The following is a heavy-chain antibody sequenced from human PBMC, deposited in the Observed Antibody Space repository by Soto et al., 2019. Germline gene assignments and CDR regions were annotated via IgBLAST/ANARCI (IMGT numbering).Heavy chain of an antibody. V-gene: IGHV3-48*01. CDR3: ARDRSWPPVTTTTHFDY. Sequence: VGSLRLSCAASGFIFSSYSMKWVRQAPGKGLEWVSYISSDSSTIDYADSVKGRFTISRDNAKNSLYLQMNSLRAEDTAVYYCARDRSWPPVTTTTHFDYRGQGTLVTLSS. D-gene: IGHD4-17*01. J-gene: IGHJ4*02. CDR2: ISSDSSTI. CDR1: GFIFSSYS.